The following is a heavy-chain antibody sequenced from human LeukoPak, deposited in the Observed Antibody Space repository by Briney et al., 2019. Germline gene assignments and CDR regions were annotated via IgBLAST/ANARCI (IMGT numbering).Heavy chain of an antibody. CDR3: ATDRVVPAARTDWYFDL. Sequence: GASVKVSCKASGYTFTSYGISWVRQAPGQGLEWMGWISAYNGNTNYAQKLQGRVTMTTDTSTSTAYMELRSLRSDDTAVYYCATDRVVPAARTDWYFDLWGRGALVTVSS. CDR2: ISAYNGNT. D-gene: IGHD2-2*01. J-gene: IGHJ2*01. V-gene: IGHV1-18*01. CDR1: GYTFTSYG.